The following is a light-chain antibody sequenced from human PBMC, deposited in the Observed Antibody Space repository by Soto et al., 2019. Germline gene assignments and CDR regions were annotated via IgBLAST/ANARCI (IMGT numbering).Light chain of an antibody. J-gene: IGKJ1*01. CDR1: QSISTW. V-gene: IGKV1-5*03. Sequence: DIQMTQSPSTLSASVGDRVTITCRASQSISTWLAWYQQKPGKAPNLLIFKASSLKSGVPSRFSGSASGTEFTLTISSLQPDDFATYYCQQYNSGSPWTFGQGTKVEIK. CDR2: KAS. CDR3: QQYNSGSPWT.